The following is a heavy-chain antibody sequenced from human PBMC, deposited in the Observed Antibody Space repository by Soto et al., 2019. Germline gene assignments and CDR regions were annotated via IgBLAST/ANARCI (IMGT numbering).Heavy chain of an antibody. D-gene: IGHD1-26*01. J-gene: IGHJ4*02. CDR1: GYTFTSYG. V-gene: IGHV1-18*04. CDR3: ARDGWLERTWESRDY. Sequence: GASVKVSCKASGYTFTSYGISWVRQAPGQGLEWMGWISAYNGNTNYAQKLQGRVTMTTDTSTSTAYMELRSLRSDDTAVYYCARDGWLERTWESRDYWGQGTLVTVSS. CDR2: ISAYNGNT.